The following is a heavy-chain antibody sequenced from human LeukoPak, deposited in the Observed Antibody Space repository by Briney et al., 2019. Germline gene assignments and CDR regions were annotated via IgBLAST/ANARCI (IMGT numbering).Heavy chain of an antibody. J-gene: IGHJ5*02. CDR3: ARVLHKRNYDSSDYYGS. D-gene: IGHD3-22*01. CDR1: GFTFSSYS. V-gene: IGHV3-21*01. CDR2: IDSDTDNI. Sequence: GGSLRLSCAASGFTFSSYSMNWVRQAPGKGLEWVSYIDSDTDNIHYADSVKGRFTISRDNAKNSLYLQMNSLRAEDTAVYYCARVLHKRNYDSSDYYGSWGQGTLVTVSS.